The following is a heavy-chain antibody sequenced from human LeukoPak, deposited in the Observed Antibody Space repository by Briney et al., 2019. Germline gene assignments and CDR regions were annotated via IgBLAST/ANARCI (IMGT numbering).Heavy chain of an antibody. CDR3: ATLMTTVSTRWFDP. D-gene: IGHD4-17*01. J-gene: IGHJ5*02. CDR2: INHSGST. V-gene: IGHV4-34*01. Sequence: SETLSLTCAVYGGSFSGYYWSWIRQPPGKGLEWIGEINHSGSTNYNPSLKSRVTISVDTSKNQFSLKLTSVTAADTAVYYCATLMTTVSTRWFDPWGQGTLVTVSS. CDR1: GGSFSGYY.